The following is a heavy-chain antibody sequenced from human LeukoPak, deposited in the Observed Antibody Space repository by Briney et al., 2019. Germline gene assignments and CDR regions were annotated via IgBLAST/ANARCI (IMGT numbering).Heavy chain of an antibody. Sequence: ASVKVSCKASGYSFTGYHIHWVRQAPGQGFEWMGWVNPSSGGTTYAQKFQGRVTMTRDTSISTAYMELRWLTSEDTAVYYCARTYTSAWYEGIDYWGQGTLVTVSS. D-gene: IGHD6-19*01. V-gene: IGHV1-2*02. CDR1: GYSFTGYH. J-gene: IGHJ4*02. CDR2: VNPSSGGT. CDR3: ARTYTSAWYEGIDY.